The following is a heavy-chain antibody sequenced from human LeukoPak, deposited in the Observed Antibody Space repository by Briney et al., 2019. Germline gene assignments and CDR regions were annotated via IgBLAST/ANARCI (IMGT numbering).Heavy chain of an antibody. CDR3: MRDYGGN. V-gene: IGHV3-7*05. J-gene: IGHJ4*02. Sequence: GGSLRLSCAASGFTFSSFWMSWVRQAPGKGLEWVANIKEDGSQKNYVDSVKGRFTISRDNAKNSLYLQMNSLRAEDTAVYSCMRDYGGNWGQGTLATVSS. CDR2: IKEDGSQK. CDR1: GFTFSSFW. D-gene: IGHD3-10*01.